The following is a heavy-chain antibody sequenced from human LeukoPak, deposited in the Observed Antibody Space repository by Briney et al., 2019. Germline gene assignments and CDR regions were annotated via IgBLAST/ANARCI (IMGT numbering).Heavy chain of an antibody. CDR3: ARDKGYSSSWYKGLGAGAFDI. D-gene: IGHD6-13*01. V-gene: IGHV1-2*02. Sequence: ASVKVSCKASGYTFTGYYMHWVRQALGQGLEWMGWINPNSGGTNYAQKFQGRVTMTRDTSISTAYMELSRLRSDDTAVYYCARDKGYSSSWYKGLGAGAFDIWGQGTMVTVSS. J-gene: IGHJ3*02. CDR1: GYTFTGYY. CDR2: INPNSGGT.